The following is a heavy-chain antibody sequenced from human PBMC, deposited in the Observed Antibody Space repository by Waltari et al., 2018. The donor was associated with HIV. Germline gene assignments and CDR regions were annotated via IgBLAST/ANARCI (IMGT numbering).Heavy chain of an antibody. Sequence: EVQLVESGGGLAQPGKSLRLSCTASGFTFDDYAMHWVRLPPGKGLEWGSGISWDTNTAVYSDSVKGRFSISRDNAKNSIYLQMNSLRPEDSAFYYCAKAGGRWALSNWFDPWGHGTLVTVSS. J-gene: IGHJ5*02. D-gene: IGHD3-16*01. CDR2: ISWDTNTA. CDR3: AKAGGRWALSNWFDP. CDR1: GFTFDDYA. V-gene: IGHV3-9*01.